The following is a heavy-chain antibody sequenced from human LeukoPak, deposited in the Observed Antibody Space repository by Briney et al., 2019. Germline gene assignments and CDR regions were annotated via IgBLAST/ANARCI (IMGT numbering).Heavy chain of an antibody. V-gene: IGHV1-69*06. CDR1: GGTFSSYA. CDR3: ARPQLGIHYYYYGMDV. Sequence: ASVKVSCKASGGTFSSYAISWVRQAPGQGLEWMGGINPIFGTANYAQKFQGRVTITADKSTSTAYMELSSLRSEDTAVYYCARPQLGIHYYYYGMDVWGQGTTVTVSS. CDR2: INPIFGTA. D-gene: IGHD7-27*01. J-gene: IGHJ6*02.